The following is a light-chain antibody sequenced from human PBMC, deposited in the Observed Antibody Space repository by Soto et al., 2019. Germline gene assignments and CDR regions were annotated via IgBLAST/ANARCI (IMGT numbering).Light chain of an antibody. CDR3: SSYTSSSTWV. Sequence: QSALTQPASVSGSPGQSITISCPGTSSDVGGYNYVSWYQHHPGKAPKLMIYEVSNRPSGVSNRFSGSKSGNTASLTISGLQAEDEADYYCSSYTSSSTWVFGGGTQLTVL. J-gene: IGLJ3*02. V-gene: IGLV2-14*01. CDR1: SSDVGGYNY. CDR2: EVS.